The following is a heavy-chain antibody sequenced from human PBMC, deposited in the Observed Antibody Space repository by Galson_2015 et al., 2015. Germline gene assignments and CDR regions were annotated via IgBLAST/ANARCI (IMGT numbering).Heavy chain of an antibody. CDR3: ARVSGYCSSTSCYAEQGNFDY. Sequence: SFFPFPPSSLPFCLPPAGQRPERMGWINAGNGNTKYSQKFQGRVTITMDTSARTAYMELGSLRSEDTAVYYCARVSGYCSSTSCYAEQGNFDYWGQGTLVTVS. CDR1: FFPFPPSS. CDR2: INAGNGNT. J-gene: IGHJ4*02. D-gene: IGHD2-2*03. V-gene: IGHV1-3*01.